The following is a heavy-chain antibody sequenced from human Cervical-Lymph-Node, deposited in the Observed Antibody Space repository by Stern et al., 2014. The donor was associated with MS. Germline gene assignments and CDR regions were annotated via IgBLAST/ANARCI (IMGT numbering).Heavy chain of an antibody. V-gene: IGHV1-69*06. D-gene: IGHD1-1*01. CDR1: GDTFTDYA. J-gene: IGHJ6*01. CDR2: ITPIFNSA. CDR3: AREVGSLAMDV. Sequence: VQLVESGAEVKKPGSSVTVSCKASGDTFTDYAISWVRQATGQGPEWMGGITPIFNSADYAQKFQGRLTITADKSRSTAYMELSSLTSEDTAVYYCAREVGSLAMDVWGQGTTVIVSS.